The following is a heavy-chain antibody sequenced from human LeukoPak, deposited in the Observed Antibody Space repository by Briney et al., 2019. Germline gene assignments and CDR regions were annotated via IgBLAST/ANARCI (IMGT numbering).Heavy chain of an antibody. CDR3: ASLYGSGNAFDI. V-gene: IGHV1-18*01. CDR1: GYTFTSYG. Sequence: SVKVSCKASGYTFTSYGISWVRQAPGQGLEWMGWISAYNGNTNYAQKLQGRVTMTTDTSTSTAYMELRSLRSDDTAVYYRASLYGSGNAFDIWGQGTMVTVSS. D-gene: IGHD3-10*01. CDR2: ISAYNGNT. J-gene: IGHJ3*02.